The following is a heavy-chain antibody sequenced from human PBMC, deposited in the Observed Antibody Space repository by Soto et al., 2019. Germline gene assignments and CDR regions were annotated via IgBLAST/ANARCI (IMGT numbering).Heavy chain of an antibody. Sequence: SETLSLTCTVSGGSISSGDYYWSWIRQPPGKGLEWIGYIYYSGSTYYNPSLKSRVTISVDTSKNQFSLKLSSVTAADTAVYYCARAGGDYDANVIDYWGQGTLVTVYS. CDR2: IYYSGST. D-gene: IGHD3-22*01. V-gene: IGHV4-30-4*01. CDR3: ARAGGDYDANVIDY. CDR1: GGSISSGDYY. J-gene: IGHJ4*02.